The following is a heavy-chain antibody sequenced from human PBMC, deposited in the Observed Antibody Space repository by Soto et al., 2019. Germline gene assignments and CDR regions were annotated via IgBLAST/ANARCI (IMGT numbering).Heavy chain of an antibody. Sequence: EVQLVESGGGLVQPGGSLRLSCAASGFSVSVDYMNWVRQAPGKGLEWVSVTYIGSSTFYADCLKGRFTISRDNSKNTLSLQMNSLRAEDTAVYYCARDRSQAGMDVWGQGTTVTVSS. V-gene: IGHV3-66*01. CDR2: TYIGSST. CDR1: GFSVSVDY. J-gene: IGHJ6*02. D-gene: IGHD1-26*01. CDR3: ARDRSQAGMDV.